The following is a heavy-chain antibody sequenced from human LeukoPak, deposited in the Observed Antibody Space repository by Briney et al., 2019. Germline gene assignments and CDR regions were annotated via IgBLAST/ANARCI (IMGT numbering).Heavy chain of an antibody. CDR3: ARDPNYHDTSGSIGCNY. D-gene: IGHD3-22*01. V-gene: IGHV1-2*06. CDR1: GYTFTGYY. Sequence: ASVKVSCKASGYTFTGYYMHWVRQAPGQGLEWMGRVNPNSGGTNYAQKFQGRVTMTGDTSINTAYMELGRLTFDDTAVYYCARDPNYHDTSGSIGCNYWGQGTLVTVSS. J-gene: IGHJ4*02. CDR2: VNPNSGGT.